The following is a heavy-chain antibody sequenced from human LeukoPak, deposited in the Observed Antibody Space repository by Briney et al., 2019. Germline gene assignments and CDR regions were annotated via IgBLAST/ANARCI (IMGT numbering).Heavy chain of an antibody. J-gene: IGHJ4*02. CDR3: ARDREITFGGVIVPFDY. CDR2: ISSSSSYI. Sequence: GGSLRLSCAASGFTFSSYSMNWVRQAPGKGLEWVSSISSSSSYIYYADSVKGRFTNSRDNAKNSLYLQMNSLRAEDTAVYYCARDREITFGGVIVPFDYWGQGTLVTVSS. CDR1: GFTFSSYS. V-gene: IGHV3-21*01. D-gene: IGHD3-16*02.